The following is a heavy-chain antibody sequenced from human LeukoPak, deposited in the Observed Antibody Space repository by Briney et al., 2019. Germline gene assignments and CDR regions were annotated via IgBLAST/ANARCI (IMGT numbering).Heavy chain of an antibody. J-gene: IGHJ4*02. Sequence: SQTLSLTCNVSGGSITGDNYWTWIRQPPGKGLEWIGYIYYSGSTNYNPSLKSRVTISVDTSKNHFSLKLSSVTAADTAVYYCARVHYDILTHPKGSYFDYWGQGTLVTVSS. D-gene: IGHD3-9*01. CDR1: GGSITGDNY. CDR2: IYYSGST. CDR3: ARVHYDILTHPKGSYFDY. V-gene: IGHV4-61*03.